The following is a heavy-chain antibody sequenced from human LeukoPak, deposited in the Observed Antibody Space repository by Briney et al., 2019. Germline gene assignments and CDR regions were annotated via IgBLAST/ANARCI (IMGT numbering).Heavy chain of an antibody. Sequence: PSETLSLTCTVSGYSISSGYYWGWIRQPPGKGLEWIGSIYHSGSTYYNPSLKSRVTISVDTSKNQFSLNLTSVTAADTAVYYCARGAGYSREVNFYHYMDVWGKGTTVTVSS. D-gene: IGHD1-26*01. CDR1: GYSISSGYY. V-gene: IGHV4-38-2*02. J-gene: IGHJ6*03. CDR3: ARGAGYSREVNFYHYMDV. CDR2: IYHSGST.